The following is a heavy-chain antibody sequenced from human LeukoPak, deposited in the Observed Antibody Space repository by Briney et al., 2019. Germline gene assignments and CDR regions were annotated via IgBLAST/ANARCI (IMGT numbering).Heavy chain of an antibody. V-gene: IGHV3-15*01. CDR1: GFTFSDAW. D-gene: IGHD2-2*01. Sequence: GGSLRLSCAASGFTFSDAWMSWVRQAPGKGLEWVARVKSKVHGGTTDYAAPVNGRFTISGDDSENELFLQMNSLKTEDTGVYYCSGHMTSADYWGQGTLVTVSS. CDR2: VKSKVHGGTT. CDR3: SGHMTSADY. J-gene: IGHJ4*02.